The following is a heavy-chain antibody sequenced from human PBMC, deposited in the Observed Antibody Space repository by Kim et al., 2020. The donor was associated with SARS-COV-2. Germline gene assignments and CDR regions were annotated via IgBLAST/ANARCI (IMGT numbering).Heavy chain of an antibody. CDR2: ISGSGGST. D-gene: IGHD3-16*01. CDR3: AKDRGVYYDYVWGRDVIDY. J-gene: IGHJ4*02. Sequence: GGSLRLSCAASGFTFSSYAMSWVRQAPGKGLEWVSAISGSGGSTYYADSVKGRFTISRDNSKNTLYLQMNSLRAEDTAVYYCAKDRGVYYDYVWGRDVIDYWGQGTLVTVSS. CDR1: GFTFSSYA. V-gene: IGHV3-23*01.